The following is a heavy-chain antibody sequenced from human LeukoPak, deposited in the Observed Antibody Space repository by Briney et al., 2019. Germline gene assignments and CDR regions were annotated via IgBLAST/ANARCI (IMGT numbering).Heavy chain of an antibody. CDR1: GGTFSSYA. Sequence: SVKVSCKASGGTFSSYAISWVRQAPGQGLEWMGGIIPIFGTANYAQKFQGRVTITADKSTSTAYMELSSLRSDDTAVYYCARAGGYCGRISCPYYFDYWGQGSLVAVSS. V-gene: IGHV1-69*06. D-gene: IGHD2-15*01. CDR3: ARAGGYCGRISCPYYFDY. J-gene: IGHJ4*02. CDR2: IIPIFGTA.